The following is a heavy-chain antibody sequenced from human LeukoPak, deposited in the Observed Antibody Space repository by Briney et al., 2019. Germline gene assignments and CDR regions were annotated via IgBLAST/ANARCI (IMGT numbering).Heavy chain of an antibody. J-gene: IGHJ4*02. CDR3: ARTLTGTTSDFDY. D-gene: IGHD1-7*01. CDR2: IYYSGST. CDR1: GGSISSYY. V-gene: IGHV4-39*01. Sequence: PSETLSLTCTVSGGSISSYYWSWIRQPPGKGLEWIGSIYYSGSTYYNPSLKSRVTISVDTSKNQFSLKLSSVTAADTAVYYCARTLTGTTSDFDYWGQGTLVTVSS.